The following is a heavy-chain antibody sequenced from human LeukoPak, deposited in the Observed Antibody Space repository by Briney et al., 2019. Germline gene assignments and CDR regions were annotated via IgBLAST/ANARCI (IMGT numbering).Heavy chain of an antibody. CDR1: GGSISSGSYY. D-gene: IGHD1-14*01. Sequence: SETLSLTCTVSGGSISSGSYYWSWIRQPAGKGLEWIGRIYTSGSTNYNPSLKSRVTISVDTSKNQFSLKLSSVTAADTAVYYCARVWDNWNHGGAFDIWGQGTMVTVSS. V-gene: IGHV4-61*02. CDR3: ARVWDNWNHGGAFDI. J-gene: IGHJ3*02. CDR2: IYTSGST.